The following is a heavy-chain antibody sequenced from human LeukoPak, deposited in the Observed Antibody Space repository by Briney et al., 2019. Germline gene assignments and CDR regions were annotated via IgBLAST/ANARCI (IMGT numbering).Heavy chain of an antibody. CDR1: DGSIGSSNFY. J-gene: IGHJ4*02. D-gene: IGHD6-19*01. V-gene: IGHV4-39*01. CDR3: ARRGLAVAAH. Sequence: PSETLSLTCTVSDGSIGSSNFYWAWIRQPPGKGLEWLGSIYYGGTNYYNASLKSRVTISADTSKNQFSLRLSSVTAADTAVYYCARRGLAVAAHWGQGALVTVSS. CDR2: IYYGGTN.